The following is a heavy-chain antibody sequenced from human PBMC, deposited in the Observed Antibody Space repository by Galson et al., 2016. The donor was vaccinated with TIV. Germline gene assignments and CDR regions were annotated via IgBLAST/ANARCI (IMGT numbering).Heavy chain of an antibody. D-gene: IGHD5-24*01. CDR1: GYTFTGYY. CDR3: VNLVEMTNGDY. J-gene: IGHJ4*02. V-gene: IGHV1-2*02. CDR2: INPNSGGT. Sequence: SVKVSCKASGYTFTGYYIHWVRQAPGQGLEWMGWINPNSGGTNYAQKFQGRVTMTRDTSISTAYMELSRLKSDDTAVYYCVNLVEMTNGDYWGQGTLVTVSS.